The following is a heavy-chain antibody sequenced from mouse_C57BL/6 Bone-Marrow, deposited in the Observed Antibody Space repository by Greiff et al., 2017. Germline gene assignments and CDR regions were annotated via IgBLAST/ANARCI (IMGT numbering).Heavy chain of an antibody. CDR3: ARHDFDY. CDR2: IYPGDGDT. CDR1: GYAFSSYW. V-gene: IGHV1-80*01. Sequence: VQLQQSGASVKISCKASGYAFSSYWMNWVKQRPGKGLEWIGQIYPGDGDTNYNGKFKGKATLTADKSSSTAYMQLSSLTSEDSAVYFCARHDFDYWGQGTTLTVSS. J-gene: IGHJ2*01.